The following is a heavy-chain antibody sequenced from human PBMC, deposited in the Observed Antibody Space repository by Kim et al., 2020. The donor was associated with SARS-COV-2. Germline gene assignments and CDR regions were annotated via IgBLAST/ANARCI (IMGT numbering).Heavy chain of an antibody. J-gene: IGHJ6*02. CDR2: ISYDGSNK. Sequence: GGSLRLSCAASGFTFSSYGMHWVRQAPGKGLEWVAVISYDGSNKYYADSVKGRFTIPRDNSKNTLYLQMNSLRAEDTAVYYCAKDPQYGSGSYYNYGMDVWGQGTTVTVSS. V-gene: IGHV3-30*18. D-gene: IGHD3-10*01. CDR1: GFTFSSYG. CDR3: AKDPQYGSGSYYNYGMDV.